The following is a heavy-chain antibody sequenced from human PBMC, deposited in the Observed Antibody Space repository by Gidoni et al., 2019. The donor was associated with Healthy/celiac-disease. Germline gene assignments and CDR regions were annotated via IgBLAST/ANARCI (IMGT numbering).Heavy chain of an antibody. D-gene: IGHD2-21*02. J-gene: IGHJ3*02. CDR3: AREGGNSGGAFDI. Sequence: QVQLQESGPGLVKHSESLSLTSPVSGGSIRSYYWSWILPPPGKGLEWIRYIYYSGSTNYNPSLKSRVTISVDTSQNQFSRRLSSVTAADTDVYYCAREGGNSGGAFDIWGQGTMVTVSS. V-gene: IGHV4-59*01. CDR1: GGSIRSYY. CDR2: IYYSGST.